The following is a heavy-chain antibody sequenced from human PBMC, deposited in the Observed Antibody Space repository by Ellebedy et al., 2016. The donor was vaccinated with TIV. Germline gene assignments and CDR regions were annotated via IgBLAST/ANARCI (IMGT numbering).Heavy chain of an antibody. CDR1: GFTFSSYS. CDR2: ISSTSSFI. V-gene: IGHV3-21*01. CDR3: ARDPGLSRG. Sequence: GESLKISCAASGFTFSSYSMNWVRQAPGKGLEWVSSISSTSSFIFYADSVKGRFTISRDNAKNSLYLQMNSLRAEDTAVYYCARDPGLSRGWGQGALVTVSS. J-gene: IGHJ4*02.